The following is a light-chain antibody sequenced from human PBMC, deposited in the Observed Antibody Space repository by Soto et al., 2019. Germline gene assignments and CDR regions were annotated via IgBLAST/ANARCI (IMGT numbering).Light chain of an antibody. V-gene: IGKV3-11*01. Sequence: EVVLTQSPATLSLSPGERATLSCRASQSVGSYLAWYQQKPGQAPRLLIYDASNRATGIPARFNGSGSGTDFTLTISSLEPEDFAVYYCQQRGSWPPLFTFGPGTKVDIK. CDR3: QQRGSWPPLFT. CDR2: DAS. CDR1: QSVGSY. J-gene: IGKJ3*01.